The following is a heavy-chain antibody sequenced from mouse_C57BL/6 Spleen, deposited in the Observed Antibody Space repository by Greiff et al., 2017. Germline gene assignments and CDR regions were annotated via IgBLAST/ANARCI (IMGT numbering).Heavy chain of an antibody. D-gene: IGHD1-1*01. CDR3: ARSFYYGSYLDY. V-gene: IGHV1-55*01. J-gene: IGHJ2*01. CDR1: GYTFTSYW. Sequence: QVQLQQPGAELVKPGASVKMSCKASGYTFTSYWITWVKQRPGQGLEWIGDIYPGSGSTNYNEKFKSKATLTVDTSSSTAYMQLSSLTSEDSAVYYCARSFYYGSYLDYWGQGTTLTVSS. CDR2: IYPGSGST.